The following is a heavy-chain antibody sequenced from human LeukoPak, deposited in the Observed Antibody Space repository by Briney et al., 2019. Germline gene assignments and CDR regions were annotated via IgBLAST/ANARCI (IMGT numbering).Heavy chain of an antibody. CDR2: IYTSGST. D-gene: IGHD3-3*01. CDR1: GGSISSYY. Sequence: SETLSLTCTVSGGSISSYYWSWIRQPAGKGLEWIGRIYTSGSTNYNPSLKSRVTMSVDTSKNQFSLKLSSVTAADTAVYYCARDRYYDFWSGYNNYYYYTDVWGKGTTVTVSS. V-gene: IGHV4-4*07. CDR3: ARDRYYDFWSGYNNYYYYTDV. J-gene: IGHJ6*03.